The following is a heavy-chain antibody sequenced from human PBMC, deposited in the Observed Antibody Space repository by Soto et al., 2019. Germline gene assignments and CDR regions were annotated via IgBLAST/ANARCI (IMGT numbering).Heavy chain of an antibody. CDR3: ARYYPLDAFDI. CDR2: IYYSGST. J-gene: IGHJ3*02. Sequence: PSETLSLTCTVSGGSISSYYWSWIRQPPGKGLEWIGYIYYSGSTNYNPSLKSRVTISVDTSKNQFSLKLSPVTAADTAVYYCARYYPLDAFDIWGQGTMVTVSS. V-gene: IGHV4-59*08. D-gene: IGHD3-10*01. CDR1: GGSISSYY.